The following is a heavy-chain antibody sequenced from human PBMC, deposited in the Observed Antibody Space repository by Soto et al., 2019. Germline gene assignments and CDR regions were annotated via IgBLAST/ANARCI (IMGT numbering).Heavy chain of an antibody. J-gene: IGHJ6*02. CDR1: GFTFSSYS. CDR3: ARVGLQPSNYYYHGMDV. Sequence: GGSLRLSCAASGFTFSSYSMDWVRQAPGKGLEWVSYISSSSSTIYYADSVKGRFTISRDNAKNSLYLQMNSLRDEDTAVYYCARVGLQPSNYYYHGMDVWGQGTTVTVSS. V-gene: IGHV3-48*02. CDR2: ISSSSSTI.